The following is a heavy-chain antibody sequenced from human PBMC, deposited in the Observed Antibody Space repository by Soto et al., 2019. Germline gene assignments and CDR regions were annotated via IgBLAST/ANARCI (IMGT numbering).Heavy chain of an antibody. Sequence: PSETLSLTCTFSGASINDYCWSWIRQPPGKGLEWIGYIYYSGSTYYNPSLKSRVTISVDTSKNQFSLKLSSVTAADTAVYYCARHFNSWYGDYYYGMDVWGQGTTVTVSS. V-gene: IGHV4-59*08. D-gene: IGHD6-13*01. J-gene: IGHJ6*02. CDR2: IYYSGST. CDR1: GASINDYC. CDR3: ARHFNSWYGDYYYGMDV.